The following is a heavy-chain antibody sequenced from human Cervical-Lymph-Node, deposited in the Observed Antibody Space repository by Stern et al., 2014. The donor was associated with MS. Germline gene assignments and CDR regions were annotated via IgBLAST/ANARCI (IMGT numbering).Heavy chain of an antibody. V-gene: IGHV1-46*01. CDR2: INPSGGST. D-gene: IGHD1-26*01. CDR3: ARAWVVGATRKNYFDY. CDR1: GYTFTSYY. Sequence: VQLVESGAEVKKPGASVKVSCKASGYTFTSYYMHWVRQAPGQGLEWMGIINPSGGSTSYAQKFQGRVTMTRDTSTSTVYMELSSLRSEDTAVYYCARAWVVGATRKNYFDYWGQGTLVTVSS. J-gene: IGHJ4*02.